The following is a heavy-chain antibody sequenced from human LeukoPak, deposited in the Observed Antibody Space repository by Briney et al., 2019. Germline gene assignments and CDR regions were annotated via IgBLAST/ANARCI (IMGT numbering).Heavy chain of an antibody. J-gene: IGHJ4*02. V-gene: IGHV3-48*03. D-gene: IGHD1-26*01. CDR2: ISSSSSSI. CDR1: GFIFNIYE. CDR3: ASSHRWSGSREDF. Sequence: GGSLRLSCGASGFIFNIYEMNWVRQAPGKGLEWVAFISSSSSSIYYADSVKGRFTISRDNAKRSLYLQMDSLRVEDTGVYYYASSHRWSGSREDFWGQGTLVTVSS.